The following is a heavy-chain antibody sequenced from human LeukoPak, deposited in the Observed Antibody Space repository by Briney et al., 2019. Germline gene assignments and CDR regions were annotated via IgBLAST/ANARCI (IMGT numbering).Heavy chain of an antibody. CDR1: GYTFTSHD. V-gene: IGHV1-8*01. D-gene: IGHD2-21*01. Sequence: GASVKVSCKASGYTFTSHDINWVRQAPGQGLEWMGWMNPNSGDSGNAQKFQGRVTMTRNTSVSTAYMELSSLRSEDTAVYYCARKGLLDYWGQGTLVTVSS. J-gene: IGHJ4*02. CDR3: ARKGLLDY. CDR2: MNPNSGDS.